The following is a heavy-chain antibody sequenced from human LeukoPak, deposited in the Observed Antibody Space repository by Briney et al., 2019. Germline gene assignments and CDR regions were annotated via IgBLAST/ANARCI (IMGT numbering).Heavy chain of an antibody. J-gene: IGHJ4*02. CDR3: ARLPATGFDY. CDR1: GGTISRYT. D-gene: IGHD1-1*01. Sequence: SVKVSCKASGGTISRYTISWVRQAPGQGLEWMGRIIPILGIANYAQKFQGRVTITADKSTSTAYMELSSLRSEDTAVYYCARLPATGFDYWGQGTLVTVSS. V-gene: IGHV1-69*02. CDR2: IIPILGIA.